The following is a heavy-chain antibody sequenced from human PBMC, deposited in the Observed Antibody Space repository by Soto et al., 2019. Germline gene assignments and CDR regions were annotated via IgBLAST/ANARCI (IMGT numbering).Heavy chain of an antibody. CDR2: IFYSGTT. CDR3: ARVHSSGHGVDY. D-gene: IGHD6-19*01. J-gene: IGHJ4*02. V-gene: IGHV4-30-4*01. Sequence: PSETLSLTCTVSGDSISSADYYWSWIRQTPGKGLEWIGHIFYSGTTYYNPSLKSRLTISVDTSKNHFSLRLTSVTAADTAVYYCARVHSSGHGVDYWGPGTLVTVSS. CDR1: GDSISSADYY.